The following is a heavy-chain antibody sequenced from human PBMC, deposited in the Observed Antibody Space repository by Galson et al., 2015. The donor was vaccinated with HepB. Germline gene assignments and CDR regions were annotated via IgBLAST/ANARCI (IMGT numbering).Heavy chain of an antibody. CDR1: GFTFGSYS. Sequence: SLRLSCAASGFTFGSYSMNWVRQAPGKGLEWVSYISSSSSTIYYADSVKGRFTISRDNAKNSLYLQMNSLRAEDTAVYYCARDGRGSATGTREAEVYYYYYGMDVWGQGTTVTVSS. J-gene: IGHJ6*02. CDR3: ARDGRGSATGTREAEVYYYYYGMDV. V-gene: IGHV3-48*04. CDR2: ISSSSSTI. D-gene: IGHD1-1*01.